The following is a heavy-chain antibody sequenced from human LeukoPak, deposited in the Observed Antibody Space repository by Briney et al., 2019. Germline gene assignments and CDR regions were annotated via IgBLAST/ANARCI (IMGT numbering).Heavy chain of an antibody. Sequence: GGSLRLSCAASGFTFSSYAMHRVRQAPGKGLEWVAVISYDGSNKYYADSVKGRFTISRDNSKNTLYLQMNSLRSEDTAVYYCARERYGGYVPPTPTDAFDIWGQGTMVTVSS. CDR2: ISYDGSNK. J-gene: IGHJ3*02. V-gene: IGHV3-30-3*01. CDR1: GFTFSSYA. D-gene: IGHD5-12*01. CDR3: ARERYGGYVPPTPTDAFDI.